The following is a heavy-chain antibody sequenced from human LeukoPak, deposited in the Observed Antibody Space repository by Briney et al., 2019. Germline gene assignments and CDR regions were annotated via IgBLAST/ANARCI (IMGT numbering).Heavy chain of an antibody. CDR2: IIPIFGTA. V-gene: IGHV1-69*05. CDR3: ARAMVRGVIPYSGFDP. D-gene: IGHD3-10*01. J-gene: IGHJ5*02. CDR1: GGTFSSYA. Sequence: GSSVKVSCKASGGTFSSYAISWVRQAPGQGLEWMGGIIPIFGTANYAQKFQGRVTITTDESTSTAYMELSSLRSEDMAVYYCARAMVRGVIPYSGFDPWGQGTLVTVSS.